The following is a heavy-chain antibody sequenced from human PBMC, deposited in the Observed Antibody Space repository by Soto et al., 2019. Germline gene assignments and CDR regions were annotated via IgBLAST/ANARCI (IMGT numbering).Heavy chain of an antibody. D-gene: IGHD2-21*02. J-gene: IGHJ4*02. Sequence: PSETLSLTCTVSGGSVSSGSYYWSWIRQPPGKGLEWIGYIYYSGSTNYNPSLKSRVTISVDTSKNQFSLKLSSVTAADTAVYYCARARYCGGDCYSQFDYWGQGTLVTVSS. CDR2: IYYSGST. V-gene: IGHV4-61*01. CDR1: GGSVSSGSYY. CDR3: ARARYCGGDCYSQFDY.